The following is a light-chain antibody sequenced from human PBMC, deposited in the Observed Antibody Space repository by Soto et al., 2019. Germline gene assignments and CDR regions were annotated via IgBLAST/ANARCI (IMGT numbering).Light chain of an antibody. V-gene: IGKV3-20*01. Sequence: EIVLTQSPGTLSLSPGERATLSCRASQSVSSSYLAWYQQKPGQAPRLLIYGASSRATGIPDRFSGSGSGTDFTLTISXLXPEXXXVXXCQXXGSSPVTFGQGTRLEIK. CDR1: QSVSSSY. J-gene: IGKJ5*01. CDR3: QXXGSSPVT. CDR2: GAS.